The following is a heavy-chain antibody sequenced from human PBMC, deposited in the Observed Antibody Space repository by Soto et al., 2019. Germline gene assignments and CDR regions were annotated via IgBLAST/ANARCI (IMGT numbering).Heavy chain of an antibody. Sequence: EVQLLESGGGFIHPGGSLRLSCAASGFSFSSFAMNWVRQAPGRGLGWVSIMSGSADSTFYADSGKGRFTISRDNSKSTLYLQINSLRAEDTAVYYCAKARGAMIYAISVYGMDVWGQGTTVTVSS. J-gene: IGHJ6*02. CDR2: MSGSADST. CDR3: AKARGAMIYAISVYGMDV. CDR1: GFSFSSFA. V-gene: IGHV3-23*01. D-gene: IGHD2-8*01.